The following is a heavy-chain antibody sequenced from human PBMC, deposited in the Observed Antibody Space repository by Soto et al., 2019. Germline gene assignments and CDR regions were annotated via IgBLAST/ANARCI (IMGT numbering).Heavy chain of an antibody. V-gene: IGHV1-69*06. CDR3: ARSPMGGNCFDP. CDR1: GGTFSSYA. Sequence: QVQLVQSGAEVKKPGSSVNVSCKSTGGTFSSYAISWLRQAPGKRLEWMGGIIPIFGTANYARKVQGRVTITADKSTSTAYMELSSLRSEDTAVYYCARSPMGGNCFDPWGQGTLVTVSS. D-gene: IGHD2-15*01. CDR2: IIPIFGTA. J-gene: IGHJ5*02.